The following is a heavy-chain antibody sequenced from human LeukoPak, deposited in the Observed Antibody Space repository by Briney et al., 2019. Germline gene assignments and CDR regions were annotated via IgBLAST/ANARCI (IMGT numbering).Heavy chain of an antibody. CDR1: GVSINNYY. Sequence: SETLSLPCSVSGVSINNYYWSWIREPPGRGLEWIGYVYYSGSTNYNPSLKSRVTISVDTSKNQFSLKLSSVTAADTAVYYCARSRGYSGYAYDAFDIWGQGTMVTVSS. J-gene: IGHJ3*02. CDR3: ARSRGYSGYAYDAFDI. V-gene: IGHV4-59*01. CDR2: VYYSGST. D-gene: IGHD5-12*01.